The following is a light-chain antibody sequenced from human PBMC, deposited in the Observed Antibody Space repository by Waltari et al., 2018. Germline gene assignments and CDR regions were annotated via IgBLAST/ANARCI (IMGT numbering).Light chain of an antibody. CDR1: GRAFRVYYF. CDR2: EVS. V-gene: IGLV2-8*01. CDR3: SSFAGRWI. Sequence: QSALTQPPSASGSPGQSVTISCTGSGRAFRVYYFVSWYQQHPGKAPKVILYEVSKRSSGFPDGFSGSKSCNTASLTVSGLQAEDEADYYCSSFAGRWIFGGGTKLTV. J-gene: IGLJ2*01.